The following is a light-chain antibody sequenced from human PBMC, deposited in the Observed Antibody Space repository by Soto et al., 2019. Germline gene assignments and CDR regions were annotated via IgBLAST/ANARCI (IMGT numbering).Light chain of an antibody. CDR2: YDD. V-gene: IGLV1-36*01. Sequence: QLVLTQPPSVSEAPRQRVTISCSGSRSNVGNNAVDWYQQVPGQAPKLLIYYDDLLPAGVSDRFSGSKSGTSASLAISGLQSEDEADYYCVAWDDNLNGWLFGGGTKVTVL. CDR3: VAWDDNLNGWL. CDR1: RSNVGNNA. J-gene: IGLJ3*02.